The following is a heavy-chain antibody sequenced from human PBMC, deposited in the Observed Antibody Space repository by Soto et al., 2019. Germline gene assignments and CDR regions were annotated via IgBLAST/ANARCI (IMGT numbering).Heavy chain of an antibody. J-gene: IGHJ2*01. CDR3: FSSRRRHSSLTSDL. V-gene: IGHV3-23*01. D-gene: IGHD1-26*01. CDR2: ITVSAGSK. Sequence: VSTITVSAGSKYYADSVKGRFTISRDNSKNTLYLQMKSLRAEDAAVYFCFSSRRRHSSLTSDL.